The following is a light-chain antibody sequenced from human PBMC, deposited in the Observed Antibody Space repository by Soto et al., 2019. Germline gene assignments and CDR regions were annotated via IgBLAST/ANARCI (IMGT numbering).Light chain of an antibody. V-gene: IGKV1-5*03. CDR2: KAS. Sequence: DIQMTQSPSTLSASLGDRVTITSRASQSISSWLAWYQQKPGKAPKLLIYKASSLESGVPSRFSGSGSGTEFTLTISSLQPDDFATYYCQQYNSYSPWTFGQGTKVDIK. CDR3: QQYNSYSPWT. CDR1: QSISSW. J-gene: IGKJ1*01.